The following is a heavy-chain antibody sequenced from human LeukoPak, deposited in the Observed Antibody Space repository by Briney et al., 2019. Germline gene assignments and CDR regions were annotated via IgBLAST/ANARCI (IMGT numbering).Heavy chain of an antibody. J-gene: IGHJ4*02. V-gene: IGHV3-7*05. D-gene: IGHD3-16*01. Sequence: GGSLRLSCAASGFTFSDYYMSWIRQAPGKGLEWVSSIKQDGSEKYYVDSVKGRFTISRDNAKNSLYLQMNSLRAEDTAVYYCARVRQGGDDYWGQGTLVTVSS. CDR2: IKQDGSEK. CDR1: GFTFSDYY. CDR3: ARVRQGGDDY.